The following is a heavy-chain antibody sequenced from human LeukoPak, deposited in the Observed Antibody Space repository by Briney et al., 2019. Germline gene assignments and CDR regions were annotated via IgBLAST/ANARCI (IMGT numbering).Heavy chain of an antibody. V-gene: IGHV3-53*01. CDR1: EFTVSTNY. Sequence: PGGSLRLSCAASEFTVSTNYMNWVRQAPGKGLEWVSVIYSGGSTYYADSVEGRFTISRDNSKNTLYLQMNSLRAEDTAVYYCARDTVTTFRFRDYYYYGMDVWGQGTTVTVSS. CDR2: IYSGGST. CDR3: ARDTVTTFRFRDYYYYGMDV. J-gene: IGHJ6*02. D-gene: IGHD4-17*01.